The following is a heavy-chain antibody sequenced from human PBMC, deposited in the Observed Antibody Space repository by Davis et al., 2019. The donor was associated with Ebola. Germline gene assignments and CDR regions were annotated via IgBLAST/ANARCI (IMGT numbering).Heavy chain of an antibody. J-gene: IGHJ4*02. CDR2: ISQDGNEK. CDR1: GFTFSGSA. Sequence: GESLKISCAASGFTFSGSAMHWVRQAPGKGLEWVASISQDGNEKHYVDSVKGRFIIFRDNAKNSVYLLMNSLRGEDTAVYYCARDLDSGYDTAFFDYWGQGTQVTVSS. V-gene: IGHV3-7*01. D-gene: IGHD5-12*01. CDR3: ARDLDSGYDTAFFDY.